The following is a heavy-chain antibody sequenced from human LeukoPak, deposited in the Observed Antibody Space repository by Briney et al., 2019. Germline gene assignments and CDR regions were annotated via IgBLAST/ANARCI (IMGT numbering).Heavy chain of an antibody. CDR2: IYYSGST. J-gene: IGHJ4*02. CDR3: ARGSETYYDFWSGNYYFDY. CDR1: GGSISSYY. D-gene: IGHD3-3*01. V-gene: IGHV4-59*01. Sequence: TASETLSLTCTVSGGSISSYYWSWIRQPPGKGLEWIRYIYYSGSTNRNPSLKSRVTISVDTSKNQFSLKLSSVTAADTAVYYCARGSETYYDFWSGNYYFDYWGQGTLVTVSS.